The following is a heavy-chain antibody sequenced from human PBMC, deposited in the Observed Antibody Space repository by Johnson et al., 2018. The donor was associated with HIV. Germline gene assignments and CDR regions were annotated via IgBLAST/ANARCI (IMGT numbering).Heavy chain of an antibody. CDR1: QFTFSSYY. Sequence: QLVESGGGLAKPAWSPRLSCAASQFTFSSYYMNCVRQAPGNGLELVGQVNPNGGNTYLIDSDKDRFNASRGNAKTTLHLQMNSLRAEDTAVYYCTKVHMYYDILTGYGAFDIWGQGTMVTVSS. CDR2: VNPNGGNT. J-gene: IGHJ3*02. D-gene: IGHD3-9*01. V-gene: IGHV3-25*05. CDR3: TKVHMYYDILTGYGAFDI.